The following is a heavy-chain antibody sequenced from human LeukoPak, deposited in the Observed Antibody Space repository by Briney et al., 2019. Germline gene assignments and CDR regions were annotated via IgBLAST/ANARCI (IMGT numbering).Heavy chain of an antibody. CDR3: TRPYYSDGSGSPDY. J-gene: IGHJ4*02. V-gene: IGHV4-38-2*02. Sequence: SETLSLTCTVSRYSISSAYYWGWIRQPPGKGLEWIGNIYHSGSTYYNPSLKSRVTISVDTSKNQFSLKLTSVTAADTAVYYCTRPYYSDGSGSPDYWGQGTLVTVSS. D-gene: IGHD3-22*01. CDR1: RYSISSAYY. CDR2: IYHSGST.